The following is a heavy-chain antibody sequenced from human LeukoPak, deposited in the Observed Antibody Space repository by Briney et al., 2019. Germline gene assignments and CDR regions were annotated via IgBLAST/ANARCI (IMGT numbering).Heavy chain of an antibody. CDR1: GGSFSGYY. Sequence: KSSETLSLTCAVYGGSFSGYYWSWIRQPPGKGLEWIGEINHSGSTNYNPSLKSRVTISVDTSKNQFSLKLSSVTAADTAIYYCARGQFGMVRGVSPAYFDYWGQGTLVTVSS. CDR3: ARGQFGMVRGVSPAYFDY. J-gene: IGHJ4*02. D-gene: IGHD3-10*01. V-gene: IGHV4-34*01. CDR2: INHSGST.